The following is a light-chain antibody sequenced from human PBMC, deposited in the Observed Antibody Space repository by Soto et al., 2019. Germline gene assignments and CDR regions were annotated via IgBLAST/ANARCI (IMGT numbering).Light chain of an antibody. J-gene: IGKJ5*01. V-gene: IGKV1-39*01. CDR2: AAS. CDR3: QQSYSTPQNT. CDR1: QSIRYY. Sequence: DIQITQSPSSLSASVGDRVTITCRASQSIRYYLNWYQQKPGKAPKLLIYAASSLQSGVPSWFSGSGSGTDFTLTISSLQPEDFATYYCQQSYSTPQNTFGQGTRLEIK.